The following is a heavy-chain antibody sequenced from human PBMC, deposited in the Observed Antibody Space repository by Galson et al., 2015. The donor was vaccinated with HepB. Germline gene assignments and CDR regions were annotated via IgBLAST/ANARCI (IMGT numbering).Heavy chain of an antibody. CDR2: IKQDGSEK. V-gene: IGHV3-7*01. D-gene: IGHD6-19*01. CDR1: GFTFSSYW. CDR3: ARDLRGSGWYVDY. J-gene: IGHJ4*02. Sequence: SLRLSCAASGFTFSSYWMSWVRQAPGKGLEWVANIKQDGSEKYYVGSVKGRFTISRDNAKNSLYLQMNSLRAEDTAVYYCARDLRGSGWYVDYWGQGTLVTVSS.